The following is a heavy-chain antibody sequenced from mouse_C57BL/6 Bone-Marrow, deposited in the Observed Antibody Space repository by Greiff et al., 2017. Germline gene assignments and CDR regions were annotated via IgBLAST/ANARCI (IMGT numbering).Heavy chain of an antibody. CDR1: GYTFTSYW. CDR3: ARESSSPDWYFDV. V-gene: IGHV1-7*01. Sequence: VQLQESGAELAKPGASVKLSCKASGYTFTSYWMHWVKQRPGQGLEWIGYINPSSGYTKYNQKFKDKATLTADKSSSTAYMQLSSLTYEDSAVYYCARESSSPDWYFDVWGTGTTVTVSS. CDR2: INPSSGYT. J-gene: IGHJ1*03. D-gene: IGHD1-1*01.